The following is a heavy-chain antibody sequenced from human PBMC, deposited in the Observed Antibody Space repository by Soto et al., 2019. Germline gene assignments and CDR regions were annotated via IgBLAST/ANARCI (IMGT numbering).Heavy chain of an antibody. J-gene: IGHJ4*02. D-gene: IGHD3-10*01. V-gene: IGHV3-30*18. CDR1: GFTFSNYG. Sequence: QVQLVESGGGVVQPGRSLRLSCAASGFTFSNYGIHWVRQAPGKGLEWVAVISYDGNNKYYADSVKGPFTISRDNSKNTLYLQMNSLRAEDTAVYYCAKDWGYYGSGSSYFDYWGQGTLVTVSS. CDR3: AKDWGYYGSGSSYFDY. CDR2: ISYDGNNK.